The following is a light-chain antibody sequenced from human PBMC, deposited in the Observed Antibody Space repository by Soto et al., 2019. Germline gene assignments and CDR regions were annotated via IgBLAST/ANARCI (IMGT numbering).Light chain of an antibody. CDR3: PQSYSTPFT. V-gene: IGKV1-39*01. J-gene: IGKJ3*01. CDR1: QDISSY. CDR2: AAS. Sequence: DIQMTQSPSSLSASVGDRITITCRASQDISSYLNWYQQKGGKAPKLLMYAASSLQSGVPSRFSGSGSGTDFTLTITYLQPEDFATYYCPQSYSTPFTFGPGTKVDIK.